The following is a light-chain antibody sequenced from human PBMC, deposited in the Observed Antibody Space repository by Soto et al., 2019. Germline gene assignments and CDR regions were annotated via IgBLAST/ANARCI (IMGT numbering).Light chain of an antibody. V-gene: IGKV3-15*01. J-gene: IGKJ4*01. CDR2: GAS. CDR1: QSVSGN. CDR3: QQYNIWPPLT. Sequence: EIVMTQSPATLSVSPGERATLSCRASQSVSGNLAWYQQKPGQAPRLLIYGASTRATGIPARFSGSGSGTEFTLTVRSLQSEDFAVYYCQQYNIWPPLTFGGGTKVEIK.